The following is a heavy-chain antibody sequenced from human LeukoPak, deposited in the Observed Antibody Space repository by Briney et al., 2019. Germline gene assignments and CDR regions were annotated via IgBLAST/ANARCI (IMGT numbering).Heavy chain of an antibody. V-gene: IGHV4-39*01. CDR3: AKSLGGLTWFDP. Sequence: SETLSLTCTVSGGSISSSSYYRGWIRQPPGKGLEWIGSIYYSGSTYYYNPSLKSRVTISVDTSKNQFSLKLSSVTATDTAVYYCAKSLGGLTWFDPWGQGTLVTVSS. CDR1: GGSISSSSYY. J-gene: IGHJ5*02. D-gene: IGHD3-16*01. CDR2: IYYSGSTY.